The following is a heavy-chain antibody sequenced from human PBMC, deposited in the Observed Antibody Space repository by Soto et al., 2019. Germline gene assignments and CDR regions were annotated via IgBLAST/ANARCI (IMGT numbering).Heavy chain of an antibody. V-gene: IGHV3-23*01. Sequence: PGGSLGLSCAASGFTFSSYAMSWVRKAQGKGLEWVSAISGSGGSTYYADSVKGRFTISRDNSKNTLYLQMNSLRAEDTAVYYCARWTTGGAYYDFWSGYGLDYYYYGMDVWGQGTTVTVS. D-gene: IGHD3-3*01. J-gene: IGHJ6*02. CDR1: GFTFSSYA. CDR3: ARWTTGGAYYDFWSGYGLDYYYYGMDV. CDR2: ISGSGGST.